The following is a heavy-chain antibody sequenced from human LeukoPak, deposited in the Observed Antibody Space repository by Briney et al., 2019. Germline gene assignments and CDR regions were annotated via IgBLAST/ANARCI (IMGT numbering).Heavy chain of an antibody. Sequence: GESLKISCKASGYRFTSYWIGWVRQMPGKGLEWMAFIYPGDSDTTYSPSFQGEVTISADKSINTAYLQWGSLKASDTAMYYCARRTAYSNFDSWGQGTLVTVSS. V-gene: IGHV5-51*01. D-gene: IGHD4-11*01. CDR1: GYRFTSYW. J-gene: IGHJ4*02. CDR2: IYPGDSDT. CDR3: ARRTAYSNFDS.